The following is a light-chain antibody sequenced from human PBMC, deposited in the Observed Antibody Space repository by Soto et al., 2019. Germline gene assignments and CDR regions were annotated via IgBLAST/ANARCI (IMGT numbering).Light chain of an antibody. CDR2: TNS. V-gene: IGLV1-44*01. CDR1: SSNIGSNT. CDR3: AAWDDSLNGLV. Sequence: QSVLTQPPSASGTPGQRVTISCSGSSSNIGSNTVKWYQHLPVTAPKLLIYTNSQRPSGVPDRFSGSKSGTSASLAISGLQSEDEADYYCAAWDDSLNGLVFGTGTKLTVL. J-gene: IGLJ1*01.